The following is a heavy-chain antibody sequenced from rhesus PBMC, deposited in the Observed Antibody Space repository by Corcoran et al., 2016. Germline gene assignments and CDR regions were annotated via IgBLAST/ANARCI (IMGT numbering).Heavy chain of an antibody. CDR3: ATAYPPFYRFDS. D-gene: IGHD4-11*01. V-gene: IGHV4-122*02. Sequence: QVQLQESGPGLVKPLETLSLTCAVSGYSISSGYYWNWFRHPPGKGLAWIGYISYSGSTTYNPSLKSRVTISRDTSKNQFSLKLSSLTAADTAVYYCATAYPPFYRFDSWGQGVLVTVSS. J-gene: IGHJ4*01. CDR2: ISYSGST. CDR1: GYSISSGYY.